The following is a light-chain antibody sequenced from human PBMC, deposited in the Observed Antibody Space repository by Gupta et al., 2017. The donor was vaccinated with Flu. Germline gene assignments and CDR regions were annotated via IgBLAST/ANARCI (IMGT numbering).Light chain of an antibody. V-gene: IGLV1-51*01. CDR2: ENN. CDR3: ETWDSSMSVYV. Sequence: IYENNKRHSGIPDRFSGSKSGTSATVGITGLQTGDEADYYCETWDSSMSVYVFGTGTKVTVL. J-gene: IGLJ1*01.